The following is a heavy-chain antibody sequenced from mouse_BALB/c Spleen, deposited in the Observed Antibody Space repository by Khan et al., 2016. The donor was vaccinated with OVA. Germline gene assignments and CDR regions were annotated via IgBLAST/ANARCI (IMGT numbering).Heavy chain of an antibody. CDR1: GYTFSMYW. J-gene: IGHJ4*01. CDR2: ILPGSGRN. D-gene: IGHD1-3*01. Sequence: VQLLESGAELMKPGASVTISCTATGYTFSMYWIEWVHQSPGHGLEWIGDILPGSGRNNNNEKLKGKATFTADTITYAAILQLRNLTSEDSDVYYCARGAYNPAMDYWGQGTSVTVSS. CDR3: ARGAYNPAMDY. V-gene: IGHV1-9*01.